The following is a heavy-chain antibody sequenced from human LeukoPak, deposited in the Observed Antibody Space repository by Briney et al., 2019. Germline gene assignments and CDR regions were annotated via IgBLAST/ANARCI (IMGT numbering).Heavy chain of an antibody. D-gene: IGHD3-10*01. J-gene: IGHJ4*02. V-gene: IGHV4-39*07. Sequence: SETLSLTCTVSGGSISSGGYYWSWIRQPPGKGLEWIGEINHSGSTNYNPSLKSRVTISVDTSKNQFSLKLSSVTAADTAVYYCARGRRYYYGSGSYPIFDYWGQGTLVTVSS. CDR1: GGSISSGGYY. CDR3: ARGRRYYYGSGSYPIFDY. CDR2: INHSGST.